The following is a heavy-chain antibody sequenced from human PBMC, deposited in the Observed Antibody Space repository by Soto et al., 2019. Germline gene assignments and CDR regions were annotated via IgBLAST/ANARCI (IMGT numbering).Heavy chain of an antibody. J-gene: IGHJ6*02. D-gene: IGHD2-2*02. V-gene: IGHV3-33*01. Sequence: PGGSLRLSCAASGFTFSSYGMHWVRQAPGKGLEWVAVIWYDGSNKYYAGSVKGRFTISRDNSKNTLYLQMNSLRAEDTAVYYCARDRYCSSTSCYIGELDGMDVWGQGTTVTVSS. CDR3: ARDRYCSSTSCYIGELDGMDV. CDR2: IWYDGSNK. CDR1: GFTFSSYG.